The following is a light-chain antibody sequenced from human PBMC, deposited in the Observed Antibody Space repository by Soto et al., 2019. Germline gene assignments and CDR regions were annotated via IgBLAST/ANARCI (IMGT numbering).Light chain of an antibody. CDR3: QQYDSSPT. J-gene: IGKJ1*01. Sequence: EIVLTQSPGTLSLSPGERATLSCRASQSVSSSYLAWYQQKPGQAPRLLTYGASSRATGIPDRFSGSGSETDFTLTISRLEPEDFAVYYCQQYDSSPTFGQGTKVEFK. V-gene: IGKV3-20*01. CDR2: GAS. CDR1: QSVSSSY.